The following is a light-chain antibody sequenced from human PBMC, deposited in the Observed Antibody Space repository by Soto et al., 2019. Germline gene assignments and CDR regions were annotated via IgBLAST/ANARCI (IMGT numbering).Light chain of an antibody. J-gene: IGLJ2*01. CDR1: SSDVGGYNY. V-gene: IGLV2-14*01. CDR2: EVS. CDR3: SSYTNTNTPVV. Sequence: QSVLTQPASVSGSPGQSITISCTGTSSDVGGYNYVSWYQQHPGKAPKLMIYEVSNRPSGVSNRFSGSKSGNTASLAISGLQTEDEAEYFCSSYTNTNTPVVFGGGTKVTVL.